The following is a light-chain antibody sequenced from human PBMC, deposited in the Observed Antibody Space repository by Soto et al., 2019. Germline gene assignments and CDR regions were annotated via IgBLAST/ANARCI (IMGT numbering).Light chain of an antibody. CDR3: QQRNNWVT. V-gene: IGKV3-11*01. CDR1: QNINNY. Sequence: EVVLTQSPVTLSLSPGERATLSCRASQNINNYLAWYQQKPGQPPRLLIYDAFNRATGIPARFSGSGSGTDFILTIGSLEPEDFGVYYCQQRNNWVTFGGGTKVEIK. CDR2: DAF. J-gene: IGKJ4*01.